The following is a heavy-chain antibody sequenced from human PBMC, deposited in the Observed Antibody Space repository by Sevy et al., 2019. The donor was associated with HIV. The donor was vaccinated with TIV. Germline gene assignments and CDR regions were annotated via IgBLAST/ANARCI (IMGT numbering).Heavy chain of an antibody. CDR3: ARDCSSTTCLWGLDV. CDR2: IKRDGSER. CDR1: GFSFSNYW. Sequence: GGSLRLSCAASGFSFSNYWMSWVRQAPGKGLEWVANIKRDGSERYYVDSVKGRFSISRDNAKNSLFRQMNSLRAEDTALYYCARDCSSTTCLWGLDVWGKGTTVTVSS. J-gene: IGHJ6*04. D-gene: IGHD2-2*01. V-gene: IGHV3-7*03.